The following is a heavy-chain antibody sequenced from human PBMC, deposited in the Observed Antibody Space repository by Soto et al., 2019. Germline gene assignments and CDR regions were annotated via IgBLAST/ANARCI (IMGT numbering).Heavy chain of an antibody. D-gene: IGHD3-9*01. J-gene: IGHJ4*02. CDR1: GFTFSSYS. V-gene: IGHV3-48*02. CDR2: ISSSSSTI. Sequence: EVQLVESGGGLVQPGGSLRLSCAASGFTFSSYSMNWVRQAPGKGLEWVSYISSSSSTIYYADSVKGRFTISRDNVKNSLYLQMNSLRDEDTAVYYCARDFAGYYDILTGYYRAFDYWGQGTLVTVSS. CDR3: ARDFAGYYDILTGYYRAFDY.